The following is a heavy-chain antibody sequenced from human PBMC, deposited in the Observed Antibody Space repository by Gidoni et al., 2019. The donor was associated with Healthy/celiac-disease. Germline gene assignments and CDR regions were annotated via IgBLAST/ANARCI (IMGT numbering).Heavy chain of an antibody. D-gene: IGHD6-13*01. CDR1: GGSFSGSY. CDR3: ARGLPYYSSHPRAGYGMNV. Sequence: QVHLQQSGAGLLKPSEPLSLTCAVLGGSFSGSYCSWIRQPPGKGLEWVGEINHGGSTNYNPSLKRRVAISVDTSKNQFSLKLTSVTAADTAVYYCARGLPYYSSHPRAGYGMNVWGQGTTVTVSS. V-gene: IGHV4-34*01. J-gene: IGHJ6*02. CDR2: INHGGST.